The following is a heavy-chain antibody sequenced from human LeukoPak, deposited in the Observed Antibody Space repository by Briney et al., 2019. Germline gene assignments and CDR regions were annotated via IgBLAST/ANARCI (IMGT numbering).Heavy chain of an antibody. D-gene: IGHD6-13*01. CDR1: GGSISSYY. V-gene: IGHV4-4*07. Sequence: SETLSLTCTVSGGSISSYYWSWIRQPAGKGLEWIGRIYTSGSTNYNPSLKSRVTMSVDTSKNQFSLKLSSVTAADTAVYYCARDPSSIAAAGLDAFDIWGQGTMVTVSS. CDR3: ARDPSSIAAAGLDAFDI. CDR2: IYTSGST. J-gene: IGHJ3*02.